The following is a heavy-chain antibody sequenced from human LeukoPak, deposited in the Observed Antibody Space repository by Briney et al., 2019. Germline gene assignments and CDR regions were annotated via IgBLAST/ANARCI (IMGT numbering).Heavy chain of an antibody. V-gene: IGHV3-53*01. CDR3: ASAIGSIWYEFDY. CDR1: GFTFSGYG. J-gene: IGHJ4*02. Sequence: GGSLRLSCTASGFTFSGYGMHWVRQAPGRELEWVSVIYSGGYTYYAGSVKGRFTISRDNSKNTLYLQMNSLRAEDTAVYYCASAIGSIWYEFDYWGQGTLVTVSS. CDR2: IYSGGYT. D-gene: IGHD6-13*01.